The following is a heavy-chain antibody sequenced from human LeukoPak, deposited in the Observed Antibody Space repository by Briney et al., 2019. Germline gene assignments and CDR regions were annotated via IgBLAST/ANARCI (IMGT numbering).Heavy chain of an antibody. Sequence: QPGGSLRLSCAASGFTFSSYAMHWVRQAPGKGLEWVAVISYDGSNKYYADSVKGRFTISRDNSKNTLYLQMNSLRAEDTAVYYCARPRERRNSSGWKGLLDYWGQGTLVTVSS. CDR3: ARPRERRNSSGWKGLLDY. CDR1: GFTFSSYA. D-gene: IGHD6-19*01. V-gene: IGHV3-30*04. J-gene: IGHJ4*02. CDR2: ISYDGSNK.